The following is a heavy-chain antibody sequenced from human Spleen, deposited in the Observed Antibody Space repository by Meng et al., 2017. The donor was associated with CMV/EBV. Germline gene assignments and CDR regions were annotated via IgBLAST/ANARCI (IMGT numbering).Heavy chain of an antibody. CDR1: GFTVSSNY. Sequence: GESLKISCAASGFTVSSNYMSWVRQAPGKGLEWVSVIYSGGSTYYADSVKGRFTISRDNSKNTLYLQMNSLRAEDTAVYYCARFGVIIKIDFDYWGQGTLVTVSS. J-gene: IGHJ4*02. CDR2: IYSGGST. CDR3: ARFGVIIKIDFDY. D-gene: IGHD3-3*01. V-gene: IGHV3-53*01.